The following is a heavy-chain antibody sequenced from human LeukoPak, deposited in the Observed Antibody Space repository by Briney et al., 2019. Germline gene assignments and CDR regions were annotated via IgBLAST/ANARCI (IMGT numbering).Heavy chain of an antibody. CDR2: ISGSGVST. Sequence: GGSLRLSCAASGFTFSSYAMSWVRQAPGKGLEWVSGISGSGVSTYYADSVKGRFTISRDNSKNTLYLQMNSLRVEDTAVYYCARRWSFDYWGQGTLVTVSS. D-gene: IGHD6-13*01. CDR3: ARRWSFDY. V-gene: IGHV3-23*01. CDR1: GFTFSSYA. J-gene: IGHJ4*02.